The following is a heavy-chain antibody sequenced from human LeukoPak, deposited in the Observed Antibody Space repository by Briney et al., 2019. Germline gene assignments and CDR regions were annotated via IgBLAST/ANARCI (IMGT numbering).Heavy chain of an antibody. Sequence: SETLSLTCTVSGRSISSYYWSWIREPAGKGLEWIGRIYTSGSTNYNPSLKSRVTMSVDTSKHQFSLKLSSVTAADTAVYYCARSENYYDSSGGSYFDYWGQGTLVTVS. CDR2: IYTSGST. CDR3: ARSENYYDSSGGSYFDY. V-gene: IGHV4-4*07. CDR1: GRSISSYY. J-gene: IGHJ4*02. D-gene: IGHD3-22*01.